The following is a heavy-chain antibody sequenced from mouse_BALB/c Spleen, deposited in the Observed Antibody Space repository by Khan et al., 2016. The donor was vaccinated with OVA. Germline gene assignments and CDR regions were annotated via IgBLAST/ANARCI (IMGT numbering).Heavy chain of an antibody. CDR2: IWGDGNT. CDR3: ANFDYGYYAVDC. J-gene: IGHJ4*01. V-gene: IGHV2-3*01. Sequence: QIQLVQSGPGLVAPSQSLSITCTVSGFSLTSYGVTWVRQPPGKGLEWLGVIWGDGNTNYHSALISRLSISKDNSKSQVFLKLNSLQTDDTATYYCANFDYGYYAVDCWGQGTSVTVSS. D-gene: IGHD2-4*01. CDR1: GFSLTSYG.